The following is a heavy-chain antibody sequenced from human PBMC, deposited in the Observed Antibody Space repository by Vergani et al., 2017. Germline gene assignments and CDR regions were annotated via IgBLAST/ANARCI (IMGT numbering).Heavy chain of an antibody. CDR3: ANTQTKYYYDSSGYYLDYYYGMDV. J-gene: IGHJ6*02. Sequence: EVQLLESGGGLVQPGGSLRLSCAASGFTFSSYAMSWVRQAPGKGLEWVSAISGSGGSTYYADSVKGRFTISRDNSKNTLYLQMNSLRAEDTAVYYCANTQTKYYYDSSGYYLDYYYGMDVWGQGTTVTVSS. V-gene: IGHV3-23*01. CDR2: ISGSGGST. CDR1: GFTFSSYA. D-gene: IGHD3-22*01.